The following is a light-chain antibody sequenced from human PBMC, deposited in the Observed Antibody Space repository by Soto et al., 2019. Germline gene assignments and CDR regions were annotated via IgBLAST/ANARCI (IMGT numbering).Light chain of an antibody. CDR1: SSDVGGYNY. CDR2: EVS. CDR3: SSYTSSSTPYV. J-gene: IGLJ1*01. Sequence: QSALTQPASVSGSPGQSITIYCTGTSSDVGGYNYVSWYQQHPGKAPKLMIYEVSNRPSGVSNRFSGSKSGNMASLTISGLQAEDEADYYCSSYTSSSTPYVFGTGTKLTVL. V-gene: IGLV2-14*01.